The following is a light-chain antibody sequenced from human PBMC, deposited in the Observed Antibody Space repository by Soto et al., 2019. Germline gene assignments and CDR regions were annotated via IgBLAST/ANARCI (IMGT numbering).Light chain of an antibody. CDR3: CSYAGSSNL. V-gene: IGLV2-8*01. J-gene: IGLJ1*01. CDR1: SSDVGGYNY. Sequence: QSALTQPPSASGSPGQSVAISCTGTSSDVGGYNYVSWCQQHPGKAPKLMIYEVTKRPSGVPDRFSGSKSGNTASLTVSGPHAEEAADYYCCSYAGSSNLFGTGTKVTLL. CDR2: EVT.